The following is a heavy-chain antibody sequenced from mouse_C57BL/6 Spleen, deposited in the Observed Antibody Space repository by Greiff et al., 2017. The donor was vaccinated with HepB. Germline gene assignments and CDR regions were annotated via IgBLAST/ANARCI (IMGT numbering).Heavy chain of an antibody. Sequence: QVQLKQPGAELVRPGTSVKLSCKASGYTFTSYWMHWVKQRPGQGLEWIGVIDPSDSYTNYNQKFKGKATLTVDTSSSTAYMQLSSLTSEDSAVYYCARSGYYGSSYGFDYWGQGTTLTVSS. CDR1: GYTFTSYW. D-gene: IGHD1-1*01. J-gene: IGHJ2*01. V-gene: IGHV1-59*01. CDR2: IDPSDSYT. CDR3: ARSGYYGSSYGFDY.